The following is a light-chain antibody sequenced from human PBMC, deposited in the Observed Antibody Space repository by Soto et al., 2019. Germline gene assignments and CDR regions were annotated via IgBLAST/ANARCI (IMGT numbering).Light chain of an antibody. CDR3: SSYTSSSTLVYV. CDR1: SSDVGGYNY. Sequence: QSALTQPASVSGSPGQSITISCTGTSSDVGGYNYVSWYQHHPGKAPKLMIYDVSNRPSGVPNRFSGSKSGNTASLTISGLQSEDEADYYCSSYTSSSTLVYVFGTGTKLTVL. V-gene: IGLV2-14*03. CDR2: DVS. J-gene: IGLJ1*01.